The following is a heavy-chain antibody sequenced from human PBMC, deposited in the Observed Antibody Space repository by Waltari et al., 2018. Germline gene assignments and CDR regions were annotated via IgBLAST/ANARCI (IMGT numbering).Heavy chain of an antibody. J-gene: IGHJ1*01. CDR2: IYYSGST. Sequence: QVQLQESGPGLVKPSETLSLTCTVSGGSISSYYWSWIRQPPGKGLEWIGYIYYSGSTNYNPSLKSRVTISVDTSKNQFSLKLSSVTAADTAVYYCTGLMVYAIGYFQHWGQGTLVTVSS. CDR3: TGLMVYAIGYFQH. D-gene: IGHD2-8*01. CDR1: GGSISSYY. V-gene: IGHV4-59*08.